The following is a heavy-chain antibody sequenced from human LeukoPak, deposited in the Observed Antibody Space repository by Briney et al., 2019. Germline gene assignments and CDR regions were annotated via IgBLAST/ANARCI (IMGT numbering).Heavy chain of an antibody. CDR3: AKHRGVHPPYYMDV. V-gene: IGHV3-23*01. CDR2: LHNDGVTT. CDR1: GFTFSNYG. Sequence: GGSLRLSCAASGFTFSNYGMSWVRQGPGQGLQWVSLLHNDGVTTYYADSVRGRLTISRDNSNNTLYLKMNIVRAEDTAVYYCAKHRGVHPPYYMDVWGKGTTVTVSS. D-gene: IGHD3-10*01. J-gene: IGHJ6*03.